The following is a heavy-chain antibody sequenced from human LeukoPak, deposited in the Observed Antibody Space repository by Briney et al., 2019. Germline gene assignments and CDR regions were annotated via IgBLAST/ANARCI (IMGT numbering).Heavy chain of an antibody. D-gene: IGHD1-26*01. CDR3: ARDREILDAMDV. V-gene: IGHV3-66*01. J-gene: IGHJ6*02. Sequence: GGSLRLFCAASGFTVSLNYMRCVRHAPGRGRVWVAIIYGGGRTFYADSVEGRFTISRDNSKNTLYLQMNSLRVEDTAVYYCARDREILDAMDVWGQGTTVTVSS. CDR1: GFTVSLNY. CDR2: IYGGGRT.